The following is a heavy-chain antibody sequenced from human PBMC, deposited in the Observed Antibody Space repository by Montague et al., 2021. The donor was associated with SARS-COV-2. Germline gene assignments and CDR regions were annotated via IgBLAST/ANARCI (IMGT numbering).Heavy chain of an antibody. CDR3: ARLYIQKTLVGASRRRWFDP. D-gene: IGHD1-26*01. J-gene: IGHJ5*02. V-gene: IGHV4-39*01. Sequence: SETLSLICSVSGDSMSGSNSYWGWIRQPPGKGLESIGSISYTGSTSYNASLKSRVTMSVDTSKNEFSLRLSSVTASDTAVYYCARLYIQKTLVGASRRRWFDPWGQGTLVTVSS. CDR2: ISYTGST. CDR1: GDSMSGSNSY.